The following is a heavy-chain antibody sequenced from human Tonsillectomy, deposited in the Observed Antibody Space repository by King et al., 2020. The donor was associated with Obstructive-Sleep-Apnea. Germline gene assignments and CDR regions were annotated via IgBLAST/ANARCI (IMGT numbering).Heavy chain of an antibody. V-gene: IGHV3-11*06. D-gene: IGHD6-19*01. CDR1: GFTFSDYY. Sequence: VQLVESGGGLVKPGGSLRLSCAASGFTFSDYYMSWIRQAPGKGLEWVSYIISISSYTNYTDSVKGRFTISSDKAKNSLYLQMNSLRAEDTAVYYCARGAIAVAVDDAFDIWGQGTMVTVSS. J-gene: IGHJ3*02. CDR2: IISISSYT. CDR3: ARGAIAVAVDDAFDI.